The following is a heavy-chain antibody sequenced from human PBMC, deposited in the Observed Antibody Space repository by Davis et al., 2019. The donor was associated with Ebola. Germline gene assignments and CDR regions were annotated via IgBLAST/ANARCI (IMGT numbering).Heavy chain of an antibody. D-gene: IGHD3-3*01. CDR1: GYNFTNYG. CDR2: ISALNGNT. CDR3: ARDVTFGVAWVDY. V-gene: IGHV1-18*01. Sequence: AASVKVSCTPSGYNFTNYGISWVRQAPGQGFEWIGWISALNGNTHYSQKLQGRVTMTTDTSTSTAYMELRSLRSDDTAVYYCARDVTFGVAWVDYWGQGTLVTVSS. J-gene: IGHJ4*02.